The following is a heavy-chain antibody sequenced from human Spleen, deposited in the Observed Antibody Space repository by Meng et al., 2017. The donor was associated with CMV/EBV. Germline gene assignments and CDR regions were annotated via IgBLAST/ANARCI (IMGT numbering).Heavy chain of an antibody. CDR3: ARSRTGVFGYFDL. V-gene: IGHV1-2*06. CDR1: GYTFTYYY. J-gene: IGHJ2*01. Sequence: QVQLVQAGAGVKKPGASVKASCKSSGYTFTYYYIPWVRQAPGKGLEWMGRINPNTGNTNDAPKFQGRVTMTRDTSIRTAYMELRRLRSDDTAVYYCARSRTGVFGYFDLWGRGTLVTVSS. D-gene: IGHD7-27*01. CDR2: INPNTGNT.